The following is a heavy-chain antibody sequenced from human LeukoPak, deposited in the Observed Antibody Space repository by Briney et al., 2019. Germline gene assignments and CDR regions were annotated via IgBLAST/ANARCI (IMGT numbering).Heavy chain of an antibody. CDR1: GFTFSSYS. V-gene: IGHV3-48*04. CDR3: ARDRRIVDY. D-gene: IGHD2-15*01. Sequence: PGGSLRLSCAASGFTFSSYSMNWVRQAPGKGLEWVSYISSSSSTIYYADSVKGRFTISRDNAKNSLYLQMNSLRAEDTAVYYCARDRRIVDYWGQGTLVTVSS. J-gene: IGHJ4*02. CDR2: ISSSSSTI.